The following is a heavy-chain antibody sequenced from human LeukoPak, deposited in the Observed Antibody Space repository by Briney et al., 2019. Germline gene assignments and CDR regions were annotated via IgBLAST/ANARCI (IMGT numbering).Heavy chain of an antibody. CDR2: IIPIFGTA. V-gene: IGHV1-69*06. D-gene: IGHD6-13*01. CDR1: GGTFSSYA. J-gene: IGHJ5*02. Sequence: GASVKVSCKASGGTFSSYAISWVRQAPGQGLEWMGGIIPIFGTANYAQKFQGRVTITADKSTSTAYMELSSLRSEDTAVYYCARGKEQQLVHENWFDPWGQGTLVTVSS. CDR3: ARGKEQQLVHENWFDP.